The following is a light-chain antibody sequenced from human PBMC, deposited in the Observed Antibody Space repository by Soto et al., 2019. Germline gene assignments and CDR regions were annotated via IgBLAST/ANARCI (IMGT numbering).Light chain of an antibody. CDR1: QSVSSY. Sequence: EIVLTHSAATLWLSPVERAALSCIASQSVSSYFAWYQQKPGQAPRLLIYDASNRATGIPARFSGSGSGTDFTLTISSLEPEDFAVYYCQQRSNWPPSITFGQGTRLEMK. V-gene: IGKV3-11*01. J-gene: IGKJ5*01. CDR3: QQRSNWPPSIT. CDR2: DAS.